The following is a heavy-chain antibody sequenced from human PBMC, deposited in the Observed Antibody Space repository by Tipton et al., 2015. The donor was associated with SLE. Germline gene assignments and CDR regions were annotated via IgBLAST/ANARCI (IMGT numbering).Heavy chain of an antibody. V-gene: IGHV3-15*01. J-gene: IGHJ3*01. CDR2: SKNKTDGGTNDGGTTDGGTI. Sequence: SLRLSCAGSGLTFSSAWMTWVRQPPGKGLEWIGRSKNKTDGGTNDGGTTDGGTIDYAAPIKGRFTISRDDSKDTHYLQINSLKTEDTSLYYCTTWEPESGYHDFWGQGTMVTVSS. D-gene: IGHD1-14*01. CDR3: TTWEPESGYHDF. CDR1: GLTFSSAW.